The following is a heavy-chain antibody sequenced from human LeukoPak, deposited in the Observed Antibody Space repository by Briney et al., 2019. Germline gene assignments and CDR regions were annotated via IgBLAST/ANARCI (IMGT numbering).Heavy chain of an antibody. CDR2: IKQDGSEK. CDR3: ARETVSASYFDY. CDR1: GFTFSSYW. Sequence: QTGGSLRLSCAASGFTFSSYWMSWVRLPPGKGLEWVANIKQDGSEKYYVDSLKGRFTISRDNAKNSLYLQMNSLRAEDTAVYYCARETVSASYFDYWGQGTLVTVSS. J-gene: IGHJ4*02. V-gene: IGHV3-7*01. D-gene: IGHD1-1*01.